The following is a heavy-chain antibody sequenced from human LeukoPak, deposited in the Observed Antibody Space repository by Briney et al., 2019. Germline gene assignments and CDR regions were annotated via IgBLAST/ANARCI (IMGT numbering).Heavy chain of an antibody. Sequence: HPGGSLRLSCAASGFTFSSYAMSWVRQAPGKGLEWVANIKQDGSEKYYVDSVKGRFTISRDNAKNSLYLQMNSLRAEDTAVYYCARGQYYYYYYMDVWGKGTTVTVSS. CDR3: ARGQYYYYYYMDV. CDR1: GFTFSSYA. CDR2: IKQDGSEK. J-gene: IGHJ6*03. V-gene: IGHV3-7*01.